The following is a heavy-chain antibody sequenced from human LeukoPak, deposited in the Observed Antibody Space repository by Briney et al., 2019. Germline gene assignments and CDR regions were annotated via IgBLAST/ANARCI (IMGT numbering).Heavy chain of an antibody. CDR1: GFTFSNTW. CDR2: IQSKTDGGTT. J-gene: IGHJ4*02. Sequence: GGSLRLSCAASGFTFSNTWMNWVRQAPGKGLEWVGRIQSKTDGGTTEYAAPVNGRFTISRDDSKTSLYMQMNSLKTEDTAVYYCATLTVRGVSNIGGRGTRVSVS. D-gene: IGHD3-10*01. V-gene: IGHV3-15*01. CDR3: ATLTVRGVSNI.